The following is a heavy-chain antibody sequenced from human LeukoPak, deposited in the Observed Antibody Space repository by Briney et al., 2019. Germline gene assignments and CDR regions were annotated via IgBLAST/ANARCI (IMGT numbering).Heavy chain of an antibody. CDR2: IRYYGSDN. V-gene: IGHV3-30*02. Sequence: GGSLRLSCAASGFTFSSYAMSWVRQAPGKGLEWVAFIRYYGSDNYYGDSVKGRFTISRDNSKNTLYLQMNSLRVEDTAVYYCAKDRESSTSSYYMDVWGKGTTVTVSS. CDR1: GFTFSSYA. D-gene: IGHD2-2*01. J-gene: IGHJ6*03. CDR3: AKDRESSTSSYYMDV.